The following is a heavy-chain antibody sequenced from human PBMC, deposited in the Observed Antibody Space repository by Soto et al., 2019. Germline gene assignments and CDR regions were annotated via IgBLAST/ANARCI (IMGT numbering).Heavy chain of an antibody. CDR1: GYTFTTFG. Sequence: QVQMVQSGAEVKKTGASVRVSCKTSGYTFTTFGINWVRQAPGQGLEWMGCLNAYDGKRNFTQKFQDRLTITMDISTSTGYMELSGLRSDDTAVYFCARGLTYGDFDYWGRGTQVAVSS. J-gene: IGHJ4*02. V-gene: IGHV1-18*01. D-gene: IGHD4-17*01. CDR2: LNAYDGKR. CDR3: ARGLTYGDFDY.